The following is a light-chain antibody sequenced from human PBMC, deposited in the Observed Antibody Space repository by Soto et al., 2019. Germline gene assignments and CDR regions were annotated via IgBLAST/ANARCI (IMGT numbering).Light chain of an antibody. CDR1: QSVSSN. J-gene: IGKJ1*01. CDR3: QHYNNWPLT. V-gene: IGKV3D-15*01. CDR2: GAS. Sequence: DIVMTQSPATLSVSPGKRVILSCWASQSVSSNLAWYQQKPGQAPRLLIYGASSRATGIPDRFSGSGSGTDFTLTISRLEPEDFAVYYCQHYNNWPLTFGQGTKV.